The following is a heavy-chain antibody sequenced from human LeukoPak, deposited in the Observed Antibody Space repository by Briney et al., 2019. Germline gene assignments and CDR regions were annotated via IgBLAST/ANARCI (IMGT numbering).Heavy chain of an antibody. CDR3: AKVLYSSSWYGAFDI. J-gene: IGHJ3*02. Sequence: GGSLRLSCAASGFTFSSYAMSWVRQAPGRGLEWVSAISGSGGSTYYANAVKGRFTISRDNSKNTLYLQMNSLRAEDTAVYYCAKVLYSSSWYGAFDIWGQGTMVTVSS. D-gene: IGHD6-13*01. CDR2: ISGSGGST. CDR1: GFTFSSYA. V-gene: IGHV3-23*01.